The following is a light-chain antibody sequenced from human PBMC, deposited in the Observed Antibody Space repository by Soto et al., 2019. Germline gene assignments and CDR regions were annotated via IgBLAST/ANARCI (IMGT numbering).Light chain of an antibody. J-gene: IGKJ4*01. CDR1: QSVDSST. CDR2: GAS. V-gene: IGKV3-20*01. Sequence: EVVLTQSPGTLSLSPGERGTLSCRASQSVDSSTLAWYQQKPGQAPRLLISGASKRATGTPDRFSGSGSGTDFTLTISRLEPEAFAVYYCQHFDDSLTFGGGTKVEIK. CDR3: QHFDDSLT.